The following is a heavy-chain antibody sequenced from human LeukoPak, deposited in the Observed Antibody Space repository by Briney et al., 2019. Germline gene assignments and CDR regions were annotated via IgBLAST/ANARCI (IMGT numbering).Heavy chain of an antibody. Sequence: PGGSLRLSCAASGFTFSSYAMHWVCQAPGKGLEWVAVISYDGSNKYYADSVKGRFTISRDNSKNTLYLQMNSLRAEDTAVYYCARDSSGYYYEGEPLLSVYWGQGTLVTVSS. CDR2: ISYDGSNK. CDR3: ARDSSGYYYEGEPLLSVY. J-gene: IGHJ4*02. D-gene: IGHD3-22*01. V-gene: IGHV3-30*04. CDR1: GFTFSSYA.